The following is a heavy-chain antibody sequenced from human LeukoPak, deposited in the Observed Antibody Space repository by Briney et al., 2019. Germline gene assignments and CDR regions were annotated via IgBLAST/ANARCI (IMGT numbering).Heavy chain of an antibody. CDR3: TRLSHVAGAPKVSRFDP. Sequence: NASETLSLTCTVSAYSISNGFVWGWIRQPPGKGLEWIASIYHSGTTYYNPSLKSRVTMSVDASKNQFSLRLSSVTAADTAVYYCTRLSHVAGAPKVSRFDPWGQGTLVTVSS. CDR1: AYSISNGFV. V-gene: IGHV4-38-2*02. D-gene: IGHD1-26*01. CDR2: IYHSGTT. J-gene: IGHJ5*02.